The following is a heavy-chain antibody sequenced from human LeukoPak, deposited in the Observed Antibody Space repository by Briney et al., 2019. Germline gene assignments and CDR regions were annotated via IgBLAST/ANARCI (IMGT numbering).Heavy chain of an antibody. CDR1: GFTFGSHA. D-gene: IGHD3-10*02. V-gene: IGHV3-23*01. Sequence: QSGGSLRLSCEASGFTFGSHAMYWVRQAPGKGLEWVSVVGSTGGTTYYADSVKGRFTISRDNAKNTMILQMNNLRVEDTAVYYCAAVPGIIIAGYFASWGRGTLVAVSA. CDR3: AAVPGIIIAGYFAS. CDR2: VGSTGGTT. J-gene: IGHJ4*02.